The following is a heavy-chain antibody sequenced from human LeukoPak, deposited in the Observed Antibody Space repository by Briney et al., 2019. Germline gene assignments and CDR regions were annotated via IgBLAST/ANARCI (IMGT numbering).Heavy chain of an antibody. CDR2: INPNSGGT. Sequence: GASVKVSCKASGYTFTGYYMHWVRQAPGQGLEWTGWINPNSGGTNYAQNFQGRVTMTRDTSISTAYMELSRLRSDDTAVYYCARGHRTLHYFDYWGQGTLVTVSS. V-gene: IGHV1-2*02. J-gene: IGHJ4*02. CDR1: GYTFTGYY. CDR3: ARGHRTLHYFDY.